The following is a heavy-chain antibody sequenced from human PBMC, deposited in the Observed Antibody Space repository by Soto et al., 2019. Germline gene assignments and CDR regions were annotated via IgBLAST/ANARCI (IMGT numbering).Heavy chain of an antibody. CDR1: GFTFSSYG. D-gene: IGHD4-4*01. Sequence: PGGSLRLSCAASGFTFSSYGMHWVRQAPGKGLEWVAVISYDGSNKYYADSVKGRFTISRDNSKNTLYLQMNGLRAEDTAVYYCAKRGDSGLQRRGYMDVWGKGTTVTVSS. J-gene: IGHJ6*03. V-gene: IGHV3-30*18. CDR3: AKRGDSGLQRRGYMDV. CDR2: ISYDGSNK.